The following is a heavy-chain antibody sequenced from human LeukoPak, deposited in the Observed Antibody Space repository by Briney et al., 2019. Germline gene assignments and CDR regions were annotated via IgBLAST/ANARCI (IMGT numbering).Heavy chain of an antibody. V-gene: IGHV3-48*03. CDR3: ASLDGYNYD. CDR1: GFTFSSYE. CDR2: ISSSGSTI. Sequence: PGGSLRLSCAASGFTFSSYEMNWVRQAPGKGLEWVSYISSSGSTIYYADSVKGRFTISRDNAKNSLYLQMNSLRAEDMAVYYCASLDGYNYDWGQGTLVTVSS. D-gene: IGHD5-24*01. J-gene: IGHJ4*02.